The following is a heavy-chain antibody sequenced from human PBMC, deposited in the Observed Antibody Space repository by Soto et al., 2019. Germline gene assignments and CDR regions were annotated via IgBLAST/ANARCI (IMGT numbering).Heavy chain of an antibody. Sequence: PGGSLRLSCAASGFTFSSYGMHWVRQAPGKGLEWVAVISYDGSNKYYADSVKGRFTISRDNSKNTLYLQMNSLRAEDTAVYYCAPSPFDYWGQGTLVTVSS. V-gene: IGHV3-30*03. J-gene: IGHJ4*02. CDR1: GFTFSSYG. CDR2: ISYDGSNK. CDR3: APSPFDY.